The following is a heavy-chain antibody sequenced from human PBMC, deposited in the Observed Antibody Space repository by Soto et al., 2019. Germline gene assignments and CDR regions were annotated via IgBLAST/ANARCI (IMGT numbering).Heavy chain of an antibody. CDR3: GNHDCGGDCHRSDAFDI. V-gene: IGHV3-30*18. Sequence: GGSLRLSCAASGFTFSSYGMHWVRQAPGKGLEWVAVISYDGSNKYYADSVKGRFTISRDNSKNTLYLQMNSLRAEDTAVYYYGNHDCGGDCHRSDAFDIWGQGTMVTVSS. CDR2: ISYDGSNK. CDR1: GFTFSSYG. J-gene: IGHJ3*02. D-gene: IGHD2-21*02.